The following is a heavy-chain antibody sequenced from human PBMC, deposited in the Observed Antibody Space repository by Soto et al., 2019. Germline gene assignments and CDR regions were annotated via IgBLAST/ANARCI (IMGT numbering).Heavy chain of an antibody. CDR3: ARADYYDRSGYLLPCGY. Sequence: QVQLVKSGAEVKKPGASVKVSCKASGYTFTSYDINWVRQATGQGLEWMGWMNPNSGNTGYAQKFQGRVTMTRNTSISTAYMELSSLRSEDTAVYYCARADYYDRSGYLLPCGYWGQGTLVTVSS. CDR2: MNPNSGNT. D-gene: IGHD3-22*01. CDR1: GYTFTSYD. J-gene: IGHJ4*02. V-gene: IGHV1-8*01.